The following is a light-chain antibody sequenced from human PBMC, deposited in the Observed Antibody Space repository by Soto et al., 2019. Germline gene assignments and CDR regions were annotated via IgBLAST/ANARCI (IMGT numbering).Light chain of an antibody. CDR1: SSDVGGYNY. J-gene: IGLJ1*01. CDR2: DVS. Sequence: QSVLTQPASVSGSPGQSITISCTGTSSDVGGYNYVSWYQQHPAKAPKLMIYDVSNRPSGVSNRFSGSKSGNTASRTISGLQAEDEADYYCSSYTSSSTFYVFGTGTKLTVL. V-gene: IGLV2-14*01. CDR3: SSYTSSSTFYV.